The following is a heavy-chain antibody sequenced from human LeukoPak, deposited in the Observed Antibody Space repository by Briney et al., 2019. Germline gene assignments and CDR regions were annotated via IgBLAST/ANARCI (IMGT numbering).Heavy chain of an antibody. D-gene: IGHD5-24*01. CDR3: ARGVSEMATINNYYFDY. CDR2: ISSNGGST. Sequence: GGSLRLSCAASGFTFSSYAMHWVRQAPGKGLEYVSAISSNGGSTYYADSVKGRFTISRDNSKNTLYLQMGSLSAEDMAVYYCARGVSEMATINNYYFDYWGQGTLVTVSS. J-gene: IGHJ4*02. CDR1: GFTFSSYA. V-gene: IGHV3-64*02.